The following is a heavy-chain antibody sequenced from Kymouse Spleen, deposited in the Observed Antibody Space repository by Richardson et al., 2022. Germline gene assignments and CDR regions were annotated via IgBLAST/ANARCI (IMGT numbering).Heavy chain of an antibody. V-gene: IGHV4-39*01. CDR3: ARQIGITGTKGDNWFDP. CDR1: GGSISSSSYY. Sequence: QLQLQESGPGLVKPSETLSLTCTVSGGSISSSSYYWGWIRQPPGKGLEWIGSIYYSGSTYYNPSLKSRVTISVDTSKNQFSLKLSSVTAADTAVYYCARQIGITGTKGDNWFDPWGQGTLVTVSS. J-gene: IGHJ5*02. D-gene: IGHD1-7*01. CDR2: IYYSGST.